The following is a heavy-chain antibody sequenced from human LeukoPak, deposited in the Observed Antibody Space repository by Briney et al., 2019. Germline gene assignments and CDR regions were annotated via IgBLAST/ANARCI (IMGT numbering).Heavy chain of an antibody. CDR2: IYTSGST. CDR1: GGSISSGSYY. Sequence: SETLSLTCTVSGGSISSGSYYWSWIRQPAGKGLEWIGRIYTSGSTNYNPSLKSRVTISVDTSKNQFSLKLSSVTAADTAVYYCARVRARYFDWLLYQEFDYWGQGTLVTVPS. V-gene: IGHV4-61*02. D-gene: IGHD3-9*01. CDR3: ARVRARYFDWLLYQEFDY. J-gene: IGHJ4*02.